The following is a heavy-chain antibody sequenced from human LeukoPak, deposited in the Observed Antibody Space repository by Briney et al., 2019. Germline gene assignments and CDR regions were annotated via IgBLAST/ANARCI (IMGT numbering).Heavy chain of an antibody. CDR3: ARQAVAAFLVFEF. Sequence: GESLKISCKGSGYRFTNYWIGWVRQMPGEDLEWMGIIFPGDSSTIYNPSFQGQVTISVDKSISTAYLQWSSLKASDTAVYYCARQAVAAFLVFEFWGQGTLVTVSS. J-gene: IGHJ4*02. V-gene: IGHV5-51*01. CDR1: GYRFTNYW. D-gene: IGHD3-3*02. CDR2: IFPGDSST.